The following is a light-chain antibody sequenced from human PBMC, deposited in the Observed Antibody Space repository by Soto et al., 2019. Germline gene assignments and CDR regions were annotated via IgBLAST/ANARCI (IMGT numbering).Light chain of an antibody. CDR2: DAS. J-gene: IGKJ4*01. CDR3: QQRSYWLT. Sequence: EIVMTQSPATLSVSPGQRASLSCRASQSVSTTVAWYHQKPGQAPRLLIYDASNRATGIPARFSGSGSGTDFTLTISSLEPEDFAVYYCQQRSYWLTFGEGTKVDIK. CDR1: QSVSTT. V-gene: IGKV3-11*01.